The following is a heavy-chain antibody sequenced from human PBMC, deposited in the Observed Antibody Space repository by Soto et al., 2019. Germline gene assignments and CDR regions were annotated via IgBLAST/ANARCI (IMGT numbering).Heavy chain of an antibody. CDR3: ARDRYGGVIPNYYYYYGMDV. CDR1: GGSISSGDYY. CDR2: IYYSGST. V-gene: IGHV4-30-4*01. J-gene: IGHJ6*02. D-gene: IGHD3-16*02. Sequence: SETLSLTCTVSGGSISSGDYYWSWIRQPPGKGLEWIGYIYYSGSTYYNPSLKSRVTISVDTSKNQFSLKLSSVTAADTAVYYCARDRYGGVIPNYYYYYGMDVWGQGTTVTVSS.